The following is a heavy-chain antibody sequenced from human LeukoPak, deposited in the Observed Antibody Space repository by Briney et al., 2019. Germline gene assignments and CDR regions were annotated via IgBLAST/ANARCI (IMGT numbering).Heavy chain of an antibody. J-gene: IGHJ5*02. V-gene: IGHV1-18*01. CDR1: GYIFINYG. Sequence: ASVKVSCKAYGYIFINYGIRWVRQAPGQELEWMGWISAYSGNTKYAQKFQGRLAMITDTSTSTAYMDLRSLRSNDTAVYYCAIHIVSSGWTDNWFDPWGQGTLVTVSS. CDR3: AIHIVSSGWTDNWFDP. D-gene: IGHD6-19*01. CDR2: ISAYSGNT.